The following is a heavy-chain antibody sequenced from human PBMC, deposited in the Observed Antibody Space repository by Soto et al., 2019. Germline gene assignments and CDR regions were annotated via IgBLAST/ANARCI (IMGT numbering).Heavy chain of an antibody. D-gene: IGHD3-22*01. V-gene: IGHV1-2*02. CDR2: INPNSSGT. Sequence: GASVKVSCKASGYSLRGSYIHWGWHTPGQGLEWMGWINPNSSGTVYAQKFQGRVTMTRDTSLTTVYMQLNRLTSDDSAVYYCARDLIVDGPDNYAMDVWGQGTTVTVSS. CDR1: GYSLRGSY. J-gene: IGHJ6*02. CDR3: ARDLIVDGPDNYAMDV.